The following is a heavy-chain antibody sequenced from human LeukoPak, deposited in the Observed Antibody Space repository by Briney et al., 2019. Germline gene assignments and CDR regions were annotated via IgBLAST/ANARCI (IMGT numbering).Heavy chain of an antibody. CDR3: ARGSGSYGGAFDY. Sequence: GGSLRLSCAASGFTFSSYSMNWVRQAPGKGLEWVASISSSSSYIYYADSVKGRFTISRDNAKNSLYLQMNSLRAEDTAVYYCARGSGSYGGAFDYWGQGTLVTVSS. J-gene: IGHJ4*02. CDR1: GFTFSSYS. V-gene: IGHV3-21*01. CDR2: ISSSSSYI. D-gene: IGHD1-26*01.